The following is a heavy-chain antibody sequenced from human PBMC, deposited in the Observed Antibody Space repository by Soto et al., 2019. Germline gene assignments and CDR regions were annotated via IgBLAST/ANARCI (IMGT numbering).Heavy chain of an antibody. Sequence: EVQLVESGGGLVKPGGALRLSCAASGFTFTNNNMNWVRQAPGKGLEWVSSISSSSSFRNYADSVKGRFSISRDNDKKLVYLQMASLRAEDTAVYYCARDPTLSVLVVVATDDFWGQGTLVTVSS. CDR3: ARDPTLSVLVVVATDDF. J-gene: IGHJ4*02. CDR2: ISSSSSFR. V-gene: IGHV3-21*02. CDR1: GFTFTNNN. D-gene: IGHD3-22*01.